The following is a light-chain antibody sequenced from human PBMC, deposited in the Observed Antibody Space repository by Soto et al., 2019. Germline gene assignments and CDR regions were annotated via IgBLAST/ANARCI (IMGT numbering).Light chain of an antibody. CDR1: ESMSNC. Sequence: DIQMTQSPSTLSASVGDRVTITCRASESMSNCLAWYQQKPGKAPKLLISGASSLQSGVPSRFSGSASGTEFTLSISSLQPDDFASYCCQHYGGMWTFGQGTKVDIK. J-gene: IGKJ1*01. CDR2: GAS. V-gene: IGKV1-5*01. CDR3: QHYGGMWT.